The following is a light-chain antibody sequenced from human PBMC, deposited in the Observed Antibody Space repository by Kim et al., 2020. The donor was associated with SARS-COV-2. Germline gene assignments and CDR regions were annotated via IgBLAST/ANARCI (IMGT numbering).Light chain of an antibody. J-gene: IGKJ4*01. CDR3: QQYGSSPLT. CDR1: QSVSSSY. V-gene: IGKV3-20*01. CDR2: GAS. Sequence: LSRGERATRSCRASQSVSSSYLAWYQQKPGQAPRLLIYGASSRATGIPDRFSGSGSGTDFTLTISRLEPEDFAVYYCQQYGSSPLTFGGGTKVEI.